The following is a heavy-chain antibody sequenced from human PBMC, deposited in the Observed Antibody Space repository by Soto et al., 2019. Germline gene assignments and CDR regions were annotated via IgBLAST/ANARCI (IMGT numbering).Heavy chain of an antibody. CDR3: ARDPLYDSSGYYEEGDYYYGMDV. V-gene: IGHV3-21*01. CDR1: GFTFSSYA. J-gene: IGHJ6*02. CDR2: ISSSSSYI. Sequence: PGGSLRLSCAGSGFTFSSYAISWVRQAPGRGLEWVSSISSSSSYIYYADSVKGRFTISRDNAKNPLYLQMNSLRAEDTAVYYCARDPLYDSSGYYEEGDYYYGMDVWGQGTTVTVSS. D-gene: IGHD3-22*01.